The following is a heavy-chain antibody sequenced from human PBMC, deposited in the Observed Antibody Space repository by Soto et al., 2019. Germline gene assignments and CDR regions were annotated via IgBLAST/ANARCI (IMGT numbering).Heavy chain of an antibody. V-gene: IGHV3-11*01. Sequence: QVQLVESGGGLVKPGGSLRLSCAASGFTLSDYYMSWIRQAPGKGLEWISSISTSDNTVYYADSVKGRFTISRDDAKKSLYLQMYSLRAEDTAVYYCARNYVRLNSPPGYWGQGTLVTVSS. D-gene: IGHD3-16*01. J-gene: IGHJ4*02. CDR1: GFTLSDYY. CDR2: ISTSDNTV. CDR3: ARNYVRLNSPPGY.